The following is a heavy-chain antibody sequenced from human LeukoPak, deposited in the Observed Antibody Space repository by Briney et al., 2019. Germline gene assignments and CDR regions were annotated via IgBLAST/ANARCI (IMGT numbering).Heavy chain of an antibody. CDR3: ARHYDILTGYYNIWFDP. Sequence: GEALQISCKGSGYSFTSYWIGWVRPMPGKGLEWMGIIYPGDSDTRYSPSFQGQVTISADKSISTAYLQWSSLKASDTAMYYCARHYDILTGYYNIWFDPWGQGTLVTVSS. V-gene: IGHV5-51*01. CDR2: IYPGDSDT. CDR1: GYSFTSYW. J-gene: IGHJ5*02. D-gene: IGHD3-9*01.